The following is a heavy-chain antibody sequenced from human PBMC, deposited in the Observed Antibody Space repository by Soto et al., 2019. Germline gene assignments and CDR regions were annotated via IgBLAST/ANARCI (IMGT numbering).Heavy chain of an antibody. Sequence: EVQLVESGGSLVQPGGSLRLSCAASGFTFSSYNMNWVRQAPGKGLEWVSYISRSSSTMYYADSVKGRFTISRDNAKKSLYLQMNSLRDEDTAVYYCASDYYNSVDWWGQGTLVTVSS. CDR1: GFTFSSYN. CDR2: ISRSSSTM. J-gene: IGHJ4*02. CDR3: ASDYYNSVDW. V-gene: IGHV3-48*02. D-gene: IGHD3-22*01.